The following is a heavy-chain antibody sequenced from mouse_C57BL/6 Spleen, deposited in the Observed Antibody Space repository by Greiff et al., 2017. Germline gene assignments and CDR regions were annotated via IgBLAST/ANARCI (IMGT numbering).Heavy chain of an antibody. CDR2: IYPGDGDT. J-gene: IGHJ3*01. Sequence: VQLQESGPELVKPGASVKISCKASGYAFSSSWMNWVKQRPGKGLEWIGRIYPGDGDTNYNGKFKGKATLTADKSSSTAYMQLSSLTSEDSAVYFCARTVEGFAYWGQGTLVTVSA. V-gene: IGHV1-82*01. CDR1: GYAFSSSW. CDR3: ARTVEGFAY.